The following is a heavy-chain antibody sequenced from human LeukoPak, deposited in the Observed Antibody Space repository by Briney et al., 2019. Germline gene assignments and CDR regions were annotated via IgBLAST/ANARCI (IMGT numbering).Heavy chain of an antibody. CDR1: GFTFSSCG. D-gene: IGHD4-17*01. Sequence: GGSLRLSCAASGFTFSSCGMHWVRQAPGKGLEWVAVIWYDGSNKYYADSVKGRFTISRDNSKNTLYLQMNSLRAEDTALYYCAKDSLRLGAFDIWGQGTMVTVSS. CDR3: AKDSLRLGAFDI. CDR2: IWYDGSNK. V-gene: IGHV3-30*02. J-gene: IGHJ3*02.